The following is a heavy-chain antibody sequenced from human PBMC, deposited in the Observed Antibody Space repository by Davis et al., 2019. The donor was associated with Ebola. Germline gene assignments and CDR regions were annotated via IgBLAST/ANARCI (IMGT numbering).Heavy chain of an antibody. D-gene: IGHD6-19*01. J-gene: IGHJ4*02. CDR2: INAGGSST. V-gene: IGHV3-64D*06. CDR3: AREDSGWIDY. Sequence: GESLKISCSASGFTFSNYPIHWVRQAPGKGLEYVSAINAGGSSTYYTDSVKGRFIVSRDNSKNTVYLQMSSLGAEDTAVYYCAREDSGWIDYWGQGALVTVSS. CDR1: GFTFSNYP.